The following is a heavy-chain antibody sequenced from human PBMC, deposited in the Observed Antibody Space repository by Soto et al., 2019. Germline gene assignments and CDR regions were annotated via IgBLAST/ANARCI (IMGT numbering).Heavy chain of an antibody. D-gene: IGHD3-3*01. CDR2: IYYSGST. Sequence: SETLSLTCTVSGGSISSSSYYWGWIRQPPGKGLEWIGSIYYSGSTYYNPSLKSRVTISVDTSKNQFSLKLSSVTAADTAVYYCARRGSGVAFDYWGQGTLVTVSS. CDR3: ARRGSGVAFDY. J-gene: IGHJ4*02. V-gene: IGHV4-39*01. CDR1: GGSISSSSYY.